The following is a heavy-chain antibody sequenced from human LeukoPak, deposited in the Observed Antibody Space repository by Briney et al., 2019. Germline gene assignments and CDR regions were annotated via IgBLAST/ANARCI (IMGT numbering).Heavy chain of an antibody. CDR1: GFRFSNYG. Sequence: GGTLRLSCAGSGFRFSNYGMTWVRQAPGKGLECVSAITDSGSITYYADSVKGRFTISRDNSKNTLYLQMNSLRAEDTAVYYCAKDSKQVGATGYFDYWGQGTLVTVSS. V-gene: IGHV3-23*01. D-gene: IGHD1-26*01. CDR3: AKDSKQVGATGYFDY. CDR2: ITDSGSIT. J-gene: IGHJ4*02.